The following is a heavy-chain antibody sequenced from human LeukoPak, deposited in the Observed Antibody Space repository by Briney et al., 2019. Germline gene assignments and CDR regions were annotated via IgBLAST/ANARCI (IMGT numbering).Heavy chain of an antibody. CDR2: IYYSGST. CDR3: ARQPYYYGMDV. J-gene: IGHJ6*02. V-gene: IGHV4-59*08. CDR1: GGSISSYY. Sequence: PSETLSLTCTVSGGSISSYYWSWIRQPPGKGLEWIGYIYYSGSTNYNPSLKSRVTISVDTSKNQCSLKLSSVTAADTAVYYCARQPYYYGMDVWGQGTTVTVSS.